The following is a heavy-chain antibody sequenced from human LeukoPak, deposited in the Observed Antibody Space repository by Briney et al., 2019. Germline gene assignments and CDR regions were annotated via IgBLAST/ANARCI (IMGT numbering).Heavy chain of an antibody. CDR2: IYPGDSDT. Sequence: PGESLKISCKGSGYSFTSYWIGWVRQMPGKGLEWMGIIYPGDSDTRYSPSFQGQVTISADKSISTAYLQWSSLKASDTAMYYCARHVVVPAAMGGGGYYYYYGMDVWGKGTTVTVSS. CDR3: ARHVVVPAAMGGGGYYYYYGMDV. D-gene: IGHD2-2*01. V-gene: IGHV5-51*01. CDR1: GYSFTSYW. J-gene: IGHJ6*04.